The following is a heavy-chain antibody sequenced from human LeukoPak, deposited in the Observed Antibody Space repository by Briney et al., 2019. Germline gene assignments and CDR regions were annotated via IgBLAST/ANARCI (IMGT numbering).Heavy chain of an antibody. Sequence: GGTLRLSCAASGFIFSNNGMNWVRQAPGKGLVWVSRINSDGSSTKCADSVKGRFTISRDNSKNTLYLQMNSLRAEDTAVYYCAKEGGYDSYYFDYWGQGTLVTVSS. CDR2: INSDGSST. CDR3: AKEGGYDSYYFDY. V-gene: IGHV3-74*03. J-gene: IGHJ4*02. CDR1: GFIFSNNG. D-gene: IGHD5-12*01.